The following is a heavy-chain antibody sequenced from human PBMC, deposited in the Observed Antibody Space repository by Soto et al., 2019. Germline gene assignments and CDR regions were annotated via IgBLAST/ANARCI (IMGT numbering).Heavy chain of an antibody. CDR2: ISGYNGNT. D-gene: IGHD6-19*01. CDR3: ASLIRGIAVAAEHAFDI. J-gene: IGHJ3*02. CDR1: GYTFTSYG. Sequence: QVQLVQSGAEVKKPGASVKVSCKASGYTFTSYGISWVRQAPGQGLEWMGWISGYNGNTNYAQKLQGRVTMTTDPSTNKAYMELRSLRADDKAVYYWASLIRGIAVAAEHAFDIWGQGTMVTVSS. V-gene: IGHV1-18*01.